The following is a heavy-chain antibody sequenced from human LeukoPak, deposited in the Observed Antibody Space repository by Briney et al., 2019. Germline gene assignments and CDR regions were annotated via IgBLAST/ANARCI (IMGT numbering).Heavy chain of an antibody. V-gene: IGHV3-21*01. D-gene: IGHD2-15*01. J-gene: IGHJ3*02. CDR2: ISSSSTYI. CDR3: ARPTWSYNAFDI. CDR1: GFTFNNYN. Sequence: GGSLRLSCTASGFTFNNYNLNWVRQAPGKGLEWVSSISSSSTYIYYADSVKGRFTVSRDNAKSSVYLQMNSLRSEDTAVYYCARPTWSYNAFDIWGRGTLVTVSS.